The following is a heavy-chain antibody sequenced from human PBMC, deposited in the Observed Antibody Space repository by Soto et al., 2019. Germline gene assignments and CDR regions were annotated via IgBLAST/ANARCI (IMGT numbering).Heavy chain of an antibody. J-gene: IGHJ5*02. CDR3: ARGQSYNWNDDSKGWFDP. CDR2: IYYSGST. D-gene: IGHD1-20*01. CDR1: GGSISSYY. V-gene: IGHV4-59*01. Sequence: NPSETLSLTCTVSGGSISSYYWSWIRQPPGKGLEWIGYIYYSGSTNYNPSLKSRVTISVDTSKNQFSLKLSSVTAADTAVYYCARGQSYNWNDDSKGWFDPWGQGTLVTVSS.